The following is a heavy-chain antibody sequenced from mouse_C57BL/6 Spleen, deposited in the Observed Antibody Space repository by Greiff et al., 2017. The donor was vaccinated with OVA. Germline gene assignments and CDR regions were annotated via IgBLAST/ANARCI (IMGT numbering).Heavy chain of an antibody. Sequence: EVKLVESGGGLVKPGGSLKLSCAASGFTFSSYAMSWVRQTPEKRLEWVATISDGGSYTYYPDNVKGRFTISRDNAKNNLYLQMSHLKSEDTAMYYCARDKDYYGSSYYYFDYWGQGTTLTVSS. CDR3: ARDKDYYGSSYYYFDY. J-gene: IGHJ2*01. CDR1: GFTFSSYA. D-gene: IGHD1-1*01. V-gene: IGHV5-4*01. CDR2: ISDGGSYT.